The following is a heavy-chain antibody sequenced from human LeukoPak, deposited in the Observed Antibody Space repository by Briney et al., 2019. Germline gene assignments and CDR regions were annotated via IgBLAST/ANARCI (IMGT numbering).Heavy chain of an antibody. J-gene: IGHJ4*02. CDR1: GYSFTSYR. V-gene: IGHV5-51*01. CDR2: IYPGDSDT. Sequence: GESLTISCKGSGYSFTSYRIGWVRQMPGKGLEWMGIIYPGDSDTRYRPSFQGQVTISADKSVSTAYLQWSSLKASDTAMYYGARLHSFSNLDYWGQGTLVTVSS. CDR3: ARLHSFSNLDY. D-gene: IGHD5-18*01.